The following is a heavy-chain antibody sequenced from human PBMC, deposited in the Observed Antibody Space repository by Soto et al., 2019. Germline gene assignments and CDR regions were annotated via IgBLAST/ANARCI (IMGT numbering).Heavy chain of an antibody. V-gene: IGHV1-8*01. D-gene: IGHD6-6*01. CDR3: ARGPTYSSSDYYYYYYMDV. J-gene: IGHJ6*03. CDR2: MNPNSGNT. CDR1: GYTFTSYD. Sequence: ASVKVSCKASGYTFTSYDINWVRQATGQGLEWMGWMNPNSGNTGYAQKFQGRVTMTRNTSISTAYMELSSLRSEDTAVYYCARGPTYSSSDYYYYYYMDVWGKGTTVTVSS.